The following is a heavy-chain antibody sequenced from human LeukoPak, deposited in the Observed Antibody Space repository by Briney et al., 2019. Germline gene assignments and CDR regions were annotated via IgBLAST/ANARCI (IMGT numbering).Heavy chain of an antibody. J-gene: IGHJ4*02. V-gene: IGHV3-7*05. Sequence: GGSLRLSCAASGFTISSYRMSWVRQAPGKGLEWVANIKQDGSEKNYEDSVKGRFTISRDNAKNALYLQMNSLRAEDTAVYYCARDGNRGGLGNWGQGTLVTVSS. CDR2: IKQDGSEK. D-gene: IGHD4-23*01. CDR1: GFTISSYR. CDR3: ARDGNRGGLGN.